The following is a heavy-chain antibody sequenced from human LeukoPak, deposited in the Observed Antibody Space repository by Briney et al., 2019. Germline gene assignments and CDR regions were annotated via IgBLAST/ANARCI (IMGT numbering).Heavy chain of an antibody. V-gene: IGHV3-74*01. Sequence: GGSLILSCAASGFTFSDYWMHWVRQAPGKGLVWVSRISNDGSTTTYADSVRGRFTISRDNAKNTLYLQMNSLRAEDTAVYYCARDCGSTGCDYWGQGTLVTVSS. D-gene: IGHD2-2*01. CDR3: ARDCGSTGCDY. CDR1: GFTFSDYW. J-gene: IGHJ4*02. CDR2: ISNDGSTT.